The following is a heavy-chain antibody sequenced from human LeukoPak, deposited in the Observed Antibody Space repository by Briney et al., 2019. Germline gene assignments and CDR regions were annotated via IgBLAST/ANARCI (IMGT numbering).Heavy chain of an antibody. V-gene: IGHV3-72*01. CDR3: TREGRYCSSTSCYVCLDF. CDR2: IKNKANSYTT. D-gene: IGHD2-2*01. CDR1: GFTFSDHY. J-gene: IGHJ4*02. Sequence: GRSLRLSCVASGFTFSDHYMDWVRQAPGKGLEWVGRIKNKANSYTTEYAASVKGRFTVSREDSKNALYLQMNSLKTEDTAVYYCTREGRYCSSTSCYVCLDFWGQGTLVTVSS.